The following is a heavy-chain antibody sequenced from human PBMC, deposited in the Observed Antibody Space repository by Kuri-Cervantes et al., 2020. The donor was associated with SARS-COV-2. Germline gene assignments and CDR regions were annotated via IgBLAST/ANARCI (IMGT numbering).Heavy chain of an antibody. Sequence: SETLSLTCTVSGYSISSGYYWGWIRQPPGKGLEWIGSIYHSGSTYYNPSLKSRVTISVDRSKNQFSLKLSSVTAADTAVYYCARVGAATGGFWFDPWGQGTLVTVSS. D-gene: IGHD6-25*01. CDR2: IYHSGST. J-gene: IGHJ5*02. V-gene: IGHV4-38-2*02. CDR3: ARVGAATGGFWFDP. CDR1: GYSISSGYY.